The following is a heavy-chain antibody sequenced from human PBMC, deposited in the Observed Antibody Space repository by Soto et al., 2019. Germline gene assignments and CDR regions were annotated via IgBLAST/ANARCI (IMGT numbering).Heavy chain of an antibody. CDR2: ISGSDGKT. V-gene: IGHV3-23*01. Sequence: VGSLRLSCAASGFSFISYAMSWVRQAPGKGLEWVSTISGSDGKTFYADSVKGRFSISRDTSKNMLYLQMNNLRGDDTAVYYCVRWSYLDYWGQGTRVTVSS. CDR3: VRWSYLDY. J-gene: IGHJ4*02. D-gene: IGHD3-3*01. CDR1: GFSFISYA.